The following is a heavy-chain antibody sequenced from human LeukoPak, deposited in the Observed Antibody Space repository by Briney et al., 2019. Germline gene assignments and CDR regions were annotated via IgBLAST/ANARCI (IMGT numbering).Heavy chain of an antibody. CDR1: GFTYGNFA. V-gene: IGHV3-53*01. J-gene: IGHJ3*01. Sequence: GGSLRLSCTASGFTYGNFAMSWVREAPGKGLEWVSTLYGGGSTYYADSVKGRFTISRDNSKNTVYLQMRVEDTAVYYCTREAQNWGQGTMVIVSS. CDR3: TREAQN. CDR2: LYGGGST.